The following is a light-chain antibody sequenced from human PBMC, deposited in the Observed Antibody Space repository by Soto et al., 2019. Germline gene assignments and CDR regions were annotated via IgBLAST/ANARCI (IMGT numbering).Light chain of an antibody. J-gene: IGKJ1*01. CDR1: QSVNTIY. Sequence: EIVLTQSPGTLSLSPGERATLSCRASQSVNTIYFPWYQQKPGQAPRLHSYSTSNRATGMPHRFSGSGSGTDFALTITRVEPEDFSVYYCHQYDTAPGTCGQGTKVEIK. V-gene: IGKV3-20*01. CDR3: HQYDTAPGT. CDR2: STS.